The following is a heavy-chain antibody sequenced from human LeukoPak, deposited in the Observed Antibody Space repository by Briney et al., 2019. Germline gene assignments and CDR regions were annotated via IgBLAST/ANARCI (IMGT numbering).Heavy chain of an antibody. CDR1: GFTFSNYA. CDR3: ARCWLAVAGPEY. V-gene: IGHV3-48*03. J-gene: IGHJ4*02. D-gene: IGHD6-19*01. CDR2: ISTSGNTI. Sequence: PGGSLSLSCAASGFTFSNYAMSWVRQAPGKGLEWVSYISTSGNTIYYADSVKGRFTISRDNAKNSLYLQMNSLRAEDTAVYYCARCWLAVAGPEYWGQGTLVTVSS.